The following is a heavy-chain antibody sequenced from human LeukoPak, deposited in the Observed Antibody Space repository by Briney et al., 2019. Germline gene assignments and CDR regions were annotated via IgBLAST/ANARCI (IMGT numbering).Heavy chain of an antibody. CDR1: GFTFSSYD. D-gene: IGHD6-13*01. CDR3: AKGRASSWYLSFDH. J-gene: IGHJ4*02. CDR2: VSSSGVST. Sequence: GGSLRLSCAASGFTFSSYDMTWIRQAPGKGLEWVSTVSSSGVSTYYADSVKGRFTISRDNSKNTLYLQMSSLRADDTALYYCAKGRASSWYLSFDHWGQGTLVTVSS. V-gene: IGHV3-23*01.